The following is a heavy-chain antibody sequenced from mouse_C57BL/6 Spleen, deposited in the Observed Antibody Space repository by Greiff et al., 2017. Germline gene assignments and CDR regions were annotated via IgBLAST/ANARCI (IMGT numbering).Heavy chain of an antibody. CDR1: GYTFTDYN. CDR2: INPNNGGT. V-gene: IGHV1-18*01. Sequence: EVMFQASGPELVKPGASVKIPCKASGYTFTDYNMDWVKQSHGKSLEWIGVINPNNGGTNYTLKFKGSATLTFDKSSSTDYMGLHSLTSEDTAVYYCARAPNYGSSPAWLAYWGQGTLVTVSA. D-gene: IGHD1-1*01. CDR3: ARAPNYGSSPAWLAY. J-gene: IGHJ3*01.